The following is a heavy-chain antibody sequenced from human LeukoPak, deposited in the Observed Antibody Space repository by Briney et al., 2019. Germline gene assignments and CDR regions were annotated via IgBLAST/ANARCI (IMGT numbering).Heavy chain of an antibody. Sequence: PSETLSLTCTVSGGSISSGDYYWSWIRQPPGKGLEWIGYIYYSGSTYYNPSLKSRVTISVDTSKNQFSLKLSSVTAADTAVYYCAIGGGDWTPWGMDVWGQGTTVTVSS. J-gene: IGHJ6*02. CDR2: IYYSGST. CDR1: GGSISSGDYY. CDR3: AIGGGDWTPWGMDV. V-gene: IGHV4-30-4*01. D-gene: IGHD2-21*02.